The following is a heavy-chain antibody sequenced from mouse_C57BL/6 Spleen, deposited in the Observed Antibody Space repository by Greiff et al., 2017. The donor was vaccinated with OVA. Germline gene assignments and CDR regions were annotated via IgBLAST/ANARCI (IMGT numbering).Heavy chain of an antibody. V-gene: IGHV1-69*01. CDR3: ARRVVTTRFSYWYFDV. Sequence: QVQLQQPGAELVMPGASVKLSCKASGYTFTSYWMHWVKQRPGQGLEWIGEIYPSDSYTNYNQKFKGKSTLTVDKSSSTAYMQLSSLTSEDSAVYYCARRVVTTRFSYWYFDVWGTGTTVTVSS. D-gene: IGHD2-3*01. CDR1: GYTFTSYW. CDR2: IYPSDSYT. J-gene: IGHJ1*03.